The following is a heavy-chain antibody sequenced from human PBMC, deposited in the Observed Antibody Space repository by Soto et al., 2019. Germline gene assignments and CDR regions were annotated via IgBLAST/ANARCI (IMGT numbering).Heavy chain of an antibody. CDR1: GLTVSGKKY. J-gene: IGHJ6*02. D-gene: IGHD2-2*03. CDR3: ARGVVLDIVVVPAALVSMDV. V-gene: IGHV3-11*06. Sequence: PGGSLRLSCAASGLTVSGKKYVAWVRQAPGKGLEWVSYISSSSSYTNYADSVKGRFTISRDNAKNSLYLQMNSLRAEDTAVYYCARGVVLDIVVVPAALVSMDVWGQGTTVTVS. CDR2: ISSSSSYT.